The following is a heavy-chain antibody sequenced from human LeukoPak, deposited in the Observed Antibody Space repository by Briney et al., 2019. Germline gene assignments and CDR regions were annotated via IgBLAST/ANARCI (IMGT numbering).Heavy chain of an antibody. CDR1: GGTFSSYA. J-gene: IGHJ6*03. V-gene: IGHV1-69*06. CDR2: IIPIFGTA. Sequence: ASVKVSCKASGGTFSSYAISWVRQAPGQGLEWMGGIIPIFGTANYAQKFQGRVTITADKSTSTAYMELSSLRSEDTAMYYCARGPEGYYYYYYMDVWGKGTTVTVSS. CDR3: ARGPEGYYYYYYMDV.